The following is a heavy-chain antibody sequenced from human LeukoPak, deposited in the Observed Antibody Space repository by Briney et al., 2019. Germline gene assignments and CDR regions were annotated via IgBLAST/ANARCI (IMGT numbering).Heavy chain of an antibody. Sequence: ASVKVSCKASGYTFTSYGISWVRQAPGQGLEWMGWISAYNGNTNYAQKLQGRVTMTTDTSTSTAYMELRSLRSDDTAVYYCARDHIAAAGTVPYYYGMDVWGQGTTVTVSS. V-gene: IGHV1-18*01. CDR3: ARDHIAAAGTVPYYYGMDV. D-gene: IGHD6-13*01. CDR2: ISAYNGNT. J-gene: IGHJ6*02. CDR1: GYTFTSYG.